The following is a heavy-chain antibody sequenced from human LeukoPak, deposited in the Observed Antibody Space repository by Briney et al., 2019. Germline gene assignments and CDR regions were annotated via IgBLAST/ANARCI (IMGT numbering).Heavy chain of an antibody. V-gene: IGHV1-8*02. CDR2: MNPNSGNT. J-gene: IGHJ4*02. Sequence: ASVRVSCKASGCTFSSYAISRVRQATGQGLEWMGWMNPNSGNTGYAQKFQGRVTMTRNTSISTAYMELSSLRSEDTAVYYCARAATTIDYWGQGTLVTVSS. CDR1: GCTFSSYA. D-gene: IGHD5-12*01. CDR3: ARAATTIDY.